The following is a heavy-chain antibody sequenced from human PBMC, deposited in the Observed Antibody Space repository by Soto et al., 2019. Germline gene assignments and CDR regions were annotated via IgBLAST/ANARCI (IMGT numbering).Heavy chain of an antibody. CDR3: ARIMTTVVTLDY. J-gene: IGHJ4*02. D-gene: IGHD4-17*01. CDR2: IYYSGST. V-gene: IGHV4-39*01. Sequence: SETQPLTKTVADGSISNISYCRGWIRQPPGKGLEWIGSIYYSGSTYYNPSLKSRVTISVDTSKNQFSLKLSSVTAADTTVYYCARIMTTVVTLDYWGQGT. CDR1: DGSISNISYC.